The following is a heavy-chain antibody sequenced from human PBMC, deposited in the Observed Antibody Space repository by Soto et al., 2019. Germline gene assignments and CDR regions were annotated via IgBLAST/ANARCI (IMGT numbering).Heavy chain of an antibody. CDR1: GGSISSYY. Sequence: SETLSLTCTVSGGSISSYYWSWIRQPPGKGLEWIGYIYYSGSTNYNPSLKSRVTRSVDTSKNQFSLKLSAVTAADTAVYYCAREYYYDSSGFAAFDIWGQGTMVT. V-gene: IGHV4-59*01. D-gene: IGHD3-22*01. CDR2: IYYSGST. CDR3: AREYYYDSSGFAAFDI. J-gene: IGHJ3*02.